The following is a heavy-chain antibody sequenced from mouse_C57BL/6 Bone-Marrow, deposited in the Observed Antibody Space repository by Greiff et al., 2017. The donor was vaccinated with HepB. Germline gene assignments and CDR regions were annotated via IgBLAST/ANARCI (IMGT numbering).Heavy chain of an antibody. CDR1: GYTFTSYG. Sequence: QVQLQQSGAELARPGASVKLSCKASGYTFTSYGISWVKQRTGQGLEWIGEINPRSGNTYYNEKFKSKATLTVDKSTSTAYMQLGSLKSEDSAVYYCARGYGDYEAWFAYWGQGTLVTVSA. J-gene: IGHJ3*01. CDR3: ARGYGDYEAWFAY. D-gene: IGHD2-13*01. V-gene: IGHV1-81*01. CDR2: INPRSGNT.